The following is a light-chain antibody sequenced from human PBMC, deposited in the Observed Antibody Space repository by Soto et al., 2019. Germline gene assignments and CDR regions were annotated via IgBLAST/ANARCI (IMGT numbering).Light chain of an antibody. CDR2: MND. CDR3: AAWDDKLNVV. J-gene: IGLJ2*01. CDR1: TSNIGRKS. Sequence: QAVVTQAPSASGTPGRSVSISCSGGTSNIGRKSVNWYQQFPGTAPKLLIYMNDRRPSGVPDRFSAFRSGASASLAISGLQSEDEATYYCAAWDDKLNVVFGGGTKLTVL. V-gene: IGLV1-44*01.